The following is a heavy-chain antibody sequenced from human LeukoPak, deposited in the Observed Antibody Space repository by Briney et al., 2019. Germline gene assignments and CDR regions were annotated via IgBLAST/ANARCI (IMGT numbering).Heavy chain of an antibody. V-gene: IGHV3-66*03. CDR3: TRGMLRQPPDY. CDR2: IYSDNT. J-gene: IGHJ4*02. Sequence: GGSLRLSCTVSGFTVSSNSMSWVRQAPGKGLEWVSFIYSDNTHYSDSVKGRFTISRDNSKNTLYLQMNSLRVEDMAIYYCTRGMLRQPPDYWGQGMLVTVSS. CDR1: GFTVSSNS. D-gene: IGHD3-10*02.